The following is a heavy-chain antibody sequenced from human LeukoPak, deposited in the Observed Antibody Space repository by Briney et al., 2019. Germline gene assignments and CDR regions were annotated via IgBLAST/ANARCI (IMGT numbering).Heavy chain of an antibody. CDR1: GYTLTELS. V-gene: IGHV1-24*01. D-gene: IGHD3-3*01. J-gene: IGHJ4*02. Sequence: ASVKVSCKGSGYTLTELSMHWVRQAPGKGLEWMGGFDPEDGETIYAQKFQGRVTMTEDTSTDTAYMELSSLRSEDTAVYYCATLLWSGYYKGFDYWGQGTLVTVSS. CDR2: FDPEDGET. CDR3: ATLLWSGYYKGFDY.